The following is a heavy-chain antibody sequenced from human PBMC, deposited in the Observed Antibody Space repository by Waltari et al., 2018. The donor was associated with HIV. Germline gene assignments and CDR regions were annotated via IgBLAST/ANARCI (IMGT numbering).Heavy chain of an antibody. Sequence: QVQLVQSGAEVKKPGASVKVSCKASGYTFTSYGISWVRQAPGQGLEWMGWISDYNGNTNYAQKLQGRVTMTTDTSKSTAYMELRSLRSDDTAVYYCARDWGRLTAKGYFDLWGRGTLVTVSS. V-gene: IGHV1-18*01. CDR2: ISDYNGNT. CDR3: ARDWGRLTAKGYFDL. D-gene: IGHD3-16*01. J-gene: IGHJ2*01. CDR1: GYTFTSYG.